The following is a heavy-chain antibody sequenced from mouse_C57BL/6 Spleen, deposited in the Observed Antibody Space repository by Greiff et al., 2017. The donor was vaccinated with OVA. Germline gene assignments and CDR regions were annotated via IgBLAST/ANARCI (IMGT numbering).Heavy chain of an antibody. CDR2: INPNYGTT. CDR3: ARSCYGSSGFAY. J-gene: IGHJ3*01. CDR1: GYSFTDYN. D-gene: IGHD1-1*01. V-gene: IGHV1-39*01. Sequence: ESGPELVMPGASVKISCKASGYSFTDYNMNWVKQSNGKSLEWIGVINPNYGTTSYNQKFKGKATLTVDQSSSTAYMQLNSLTSEDSAFYYCARSCYGSSGFAYWGQGTLVTVSA.